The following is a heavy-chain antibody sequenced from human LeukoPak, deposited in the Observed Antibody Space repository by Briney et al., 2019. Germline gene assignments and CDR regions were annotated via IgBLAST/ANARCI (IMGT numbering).Heavy chain of an antibody. J-gene: IGHJ4*02. CDR2: IYHSGGT. D-gene: IGHD3-22*01. CDR3: ARRSDSSGYPFDY. Sequence: SGTLSLTCAVSGGSISSSNWWSWVRQPPGKGLEWIGEIYHSGGTNYNPSLKSRVTISVDKSKNQFSLKLSSVTAADTAVYYCARRSDSSGYPFDYWGQGTLVTVSS. CDR1: GGSISSSNW. V-gene: IGHV4-4*02.